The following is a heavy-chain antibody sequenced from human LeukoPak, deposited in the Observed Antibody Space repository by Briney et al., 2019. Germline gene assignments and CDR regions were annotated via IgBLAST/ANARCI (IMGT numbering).Heavy chain of an antibody. J-gene: IGHJ4*02. D-gene: IGHD3-22*01. CDR3: AGGYYDSSGYYSPFDY. Sequence: SETLSLTCTVSGGSISSSSYYLGWIRQPPGKGLEWIVSIYYSGSTYYNPSLKSRVTISVDTSKNQFSLKLSSVTAADTAVYYCAGGYYDSSGYYSPFDYWGQGTLVTVSS. V-gene: IGHV4-39*01. CDR2: IYYSGST. CDR1: GGSISSSSYY.